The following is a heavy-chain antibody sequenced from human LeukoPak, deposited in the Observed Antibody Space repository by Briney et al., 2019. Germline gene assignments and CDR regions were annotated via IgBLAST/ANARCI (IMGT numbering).Heavy chain of an antibody. Sequence: SETLSLTCAVYGGSFSGYYWSWIRQPPGKGLEWIGEINHSGSTNYNPSLKSRVTISVDTSKNQFSLKLSSVTAADTAVYYCARSLVPAAMHYYYGMDVWGQGTTVTVSS. J-gene: IGHJ6*02. CDR1: GGSFSGYY. CDR2: INHSGST. CDR3: ARSLVPAAMHYYYGMDV. D-gene: IGHD2-2*01. V-gene: IGHV4-34*01.